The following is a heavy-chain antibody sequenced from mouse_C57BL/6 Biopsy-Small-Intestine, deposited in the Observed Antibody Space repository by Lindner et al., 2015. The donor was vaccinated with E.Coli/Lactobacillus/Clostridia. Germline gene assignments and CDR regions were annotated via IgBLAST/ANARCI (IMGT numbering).Heavy chain of an antibody. Sequence: VQLQESGPELVKPGASVKISCKASGYSFTGYYMNWVKQSPEKSLEWIGEINPSTGGTTYNQKFKAKATLTVDKSSSTAYMQLKSLTSEDSAVYYCAREGLYYSYYFDYWGQGTTLTVSS. J-gene: IGHJ2*01. CDR3: AREGLYYSYYFDY. CDR1: GYSFTGYY. D-gene: IGHD1-1*01. V-gene: IGHV1-42*01. CDR2: INPSTGGT.